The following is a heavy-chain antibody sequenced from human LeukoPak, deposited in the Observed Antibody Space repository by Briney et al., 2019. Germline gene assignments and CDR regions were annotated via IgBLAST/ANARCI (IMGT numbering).Heavy chain of an antibody. J-gene: IGHJ4*01. CDR1: AFDFFSYG. Sequence: PGGSLRFSCVASAFDFFSYGMQWVRQAPGKGLVWVSRIFSVGTTTSYADSVKGRFTISRDNAKNTLYLQMNSLRAEDTAVYYCARELPREVTLDYWGQGTLVTVSP. CDR3: ARELPREVTLDY. CDR2: IFSVGTTT. D-gene: IGHD2-21*02. V-gene: IGHV3-74*01.